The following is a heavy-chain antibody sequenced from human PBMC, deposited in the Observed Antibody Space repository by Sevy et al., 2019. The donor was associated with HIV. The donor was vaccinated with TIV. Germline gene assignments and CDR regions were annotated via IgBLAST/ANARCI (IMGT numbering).Heavy chain of an antibody. J-gene: IGHJ4*02. D-gene: IGHD3-16*02. CDR1: GFTFSTYW. Sequence: GGALRLSCAASGFTFSTYWMTWVRQAPGKGLEWVANIKQDGTDNYYVDSLKGRFTVSRDNAKNSLYLQLDSLRVEDTAVYYCARALADWGSFHYSSWGRGTLVTVSS. CDR2: IKQDGTDN. V-gene: IGHV3-7*01. CDR3: ARALADWGSFHYSS.